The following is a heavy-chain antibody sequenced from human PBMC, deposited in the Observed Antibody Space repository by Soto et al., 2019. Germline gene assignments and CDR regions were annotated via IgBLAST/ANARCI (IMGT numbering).Heavy chain of an antibody. CDR3: ARTYYDFWSGHYYYYMDV. CDR2: ISSSGSAI. D-gene: IGHD3-3*01. Sequence: QAPLVESGGGLVQPGGSLRLSCAASGFTFSDYYMTWIRQAPGKGLEWVSYISSSGSAISYADSVKGRFTISRDNAKHSLYLQMISLRAEDTAVYYCARTYYDFWSGHYYYYMDVWGKGTTVTVSS. CDR1: GFTFSDYY. V-gene: IGHV3-11*01. J-gene: IGHJ6*03.